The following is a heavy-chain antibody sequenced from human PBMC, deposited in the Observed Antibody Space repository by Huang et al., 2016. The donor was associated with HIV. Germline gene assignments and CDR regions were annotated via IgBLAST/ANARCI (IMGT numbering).Heavy chain of an antibody. V-gene: IGHV3-48*01. CDR2: SSGTNSNI. CDR3: ARTEMEYYYGSSGYYPDY. CDR1: GFDFSKYS. Sequence: EVQLVESGGALVQPGGSLKLSCVVSGFDFSKYSMNWFRQAPGNGLEWVSYSSGTNSNIYDADSVKGRFTISRDNAKNSVFLQMRSLRAEDTALYYCARTEMEYYYGSSGYYPDYWGQGTQVTVSS. J-gene: IGHJ4*02. D-gene: IGHD3-22*01.